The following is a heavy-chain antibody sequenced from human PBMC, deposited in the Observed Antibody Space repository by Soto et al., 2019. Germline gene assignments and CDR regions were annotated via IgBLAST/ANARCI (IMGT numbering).Heavy chain of an antibody. V-gene: IGHV3-53*01. CDR2: ICRDGST. J-gene: IGHJ3*02. CDR3: ARGYSGSRRSNNFEI. D-gene: IGHD1-26*01. CDR1: GFIVSSNY. Sequence: PDGSLRLSCAPSGFIVSSNYMAWVRQAPGKGLDWVSLICRDGSTNHADSVKARVTISRDYSKNRLYLQMKSLRIVDTAVYYCARGYSGSRRSNNFEIWGQGTMVTVSS.